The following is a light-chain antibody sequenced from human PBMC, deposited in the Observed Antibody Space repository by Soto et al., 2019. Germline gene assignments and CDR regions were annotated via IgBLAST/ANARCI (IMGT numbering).Light chain of an antibody. CDR3: QQSYSSPRT. CDR1: QTISSY. Sequence: DIQMTQSPSSLSASVGDRVTITCRASQTISSYLNWYQQKPGKAPKLLIYGASNLQSGVPSRFSGSGSGTDFTLTISSLQPEDFATYYCQQSYSSPRTFGQGTKVDIK. V-gene: IGKV1-39*01. J-gene: IGKJ1*01. CDR2: GAS.